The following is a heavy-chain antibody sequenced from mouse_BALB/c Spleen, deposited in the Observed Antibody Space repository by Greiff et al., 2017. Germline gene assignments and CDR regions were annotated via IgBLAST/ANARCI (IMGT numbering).Heavy chain of an antibody. Sequence: DVMLVESGGGLVKPGGSLKLSCAASGFTFSSYAMSWVRQTPEKRLEWVASISSGGSTYYPDSVKGRFTISRDNARNILYLQMSSLRSEDTAMYYCAREDYGNSLDYWGQGTTLTVSS. V-gene: IGHV5-6-5*01. CDR3: AREDYGNSLDY. J-gene: IGHJ2*01. CDR2: ISSGGST. D-gene: IGHD2-1*01. CDR1: GFTFSSYA.